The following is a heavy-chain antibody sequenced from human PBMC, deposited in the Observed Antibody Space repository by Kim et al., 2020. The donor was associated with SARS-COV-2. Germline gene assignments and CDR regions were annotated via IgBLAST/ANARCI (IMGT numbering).Heavy chain of an antibody. V-gene: IGHV1-24*01. Sequence: ASVKVSCKVSGYTLTELSMHWVQQAPGKGLEWMGGFDPEDGETIYAQKFQGRVTMTEDTSTDTAYMELSSLRSEDTAVYYCATGVAVAGRSSDYYYYYGMDVWGQGTTVTVSS. CDR3: ATGVAVAGRSSDYYYYYGMDV. CDR2: FDPEDGET. J-gene: IGHJ6*02. CDR1: GYTLTELS. D-gene: IGHD6-19*01.